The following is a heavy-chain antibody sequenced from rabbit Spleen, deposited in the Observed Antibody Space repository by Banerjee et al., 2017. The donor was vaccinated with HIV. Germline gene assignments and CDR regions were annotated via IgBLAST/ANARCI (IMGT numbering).Heavy chain of an antibody. V-gene: IGHV1S40*01. Sequence: QSLEESGGGLVKPGASLTLTCTASGFSFSSGYDMCWVRQAPGKGLEWIGYIDPVFGITYFANWVNGRFSISRENAQNTVFLQMTSLTAADTATYFCARDGAGGSYFALWGQGTLVTVS. CDR3: ARDGAGGSYFAL. J-gene: IGHJ3*01. CDR2: IDPVFGIT. CDR1: GFSFSSGYD. D-gene: IGHD8-1*01.